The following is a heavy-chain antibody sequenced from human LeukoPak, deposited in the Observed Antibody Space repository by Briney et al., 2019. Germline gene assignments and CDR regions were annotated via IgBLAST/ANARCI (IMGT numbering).Heavy chain of an antibody. CDR1: GGSIRNSY. D-gene: IGHD2-15*01. J-gene: IGHJ6*03. CDR2: IYSSGSA. V-gene: IGHV4-4*07. CDR3: ARGAANIYYYYLDV. Sequence: SETLSLXCTVSGGSIRNSYWSWIRQPAGKGLEWIGRIYSSGSAGYNPSLKSRVTMSVDTSKNQFSLRLDSVTAADTAVYYCARGAANIYYYYLDVWGNGTTVTVSS.